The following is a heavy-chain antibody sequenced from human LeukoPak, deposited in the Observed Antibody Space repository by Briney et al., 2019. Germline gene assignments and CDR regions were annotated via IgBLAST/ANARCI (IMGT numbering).Heavy chain of an antibody. CDR3: ARHRRYDFWSGYYTDGNWFDP. Sequence: PSETLSLTCTVSGGSISSYYWSWIRQPPGKGLEWMGYIYYSGSTNYNPSLKSRVTISVDTSKNQFSLKLSSVTAADTAVYYCARHRRYDFWSGYYTDGNWFDPWGQGTLVTVSS. V-gene: IGHV4-59*08. J-gene: IGHJ5*02. CDR1: GGSISSYY. CDR2: IYYSGST. D-gene: IGHD3-3*01.